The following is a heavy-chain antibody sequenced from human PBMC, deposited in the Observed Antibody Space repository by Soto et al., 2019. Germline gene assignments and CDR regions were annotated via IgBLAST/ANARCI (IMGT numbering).Heavy chain of an antibody. CDR2: IIPIFGTA. CDR1: GGTFSSYA. D-gene: IGHD3-10*01. V-gene: IGHV1-69*13. CDR3: ARDLAMVRGVTNY. J-gene: IGHJ4*02. Sequence: GASVKVSCKASGGTFSSYAISWVRQAPGQGLEWMGGIIPIFGTANYAQKFQGRVTITADESTSTAYMELSSLRSEDTAVYYCARDLAMVRGVTNYWGQGTLVTVSS.